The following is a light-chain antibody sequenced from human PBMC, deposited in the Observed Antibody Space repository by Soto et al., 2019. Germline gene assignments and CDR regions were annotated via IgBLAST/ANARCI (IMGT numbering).Light chain of an antibody. CDR2: AAS. V-gene: IGKV1D-12*01. CDR3: QQAKSFPVS. J-gene: IGKJ5*01. Sequence: DIQMTQSPSSVSASVGYRVTVTCRASHDIGSLFAWYQQKPWKVPKLLIYAASILQSGVPSRFSGSGSGTDFTLTINNLQPEDFATYYCQQAKSFPVSFGQGTRLEIK. CDR1: HDIGSL.